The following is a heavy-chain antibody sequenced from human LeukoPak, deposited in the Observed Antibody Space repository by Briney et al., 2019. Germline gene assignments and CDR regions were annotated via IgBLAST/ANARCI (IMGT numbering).Heavy chain of an antibody. J-gene: IGHJ4*02. CDR3: ARWSFITVAATENY. V-gene: IGHV3-53*01. D-gene: IGHD6-19*01. Sequence: GGSLRLSCAASGFTVSSNYMSWVRQAPGKGLEWVSVIYSGGSTYYADSVKGRFTISRDNAKNSLYLQMNSLRAEDTALYHCARWSFITVAATENYWGQGTLVTVSS. CDR2: IYSGGST. CDR1: GFTVSSNY.